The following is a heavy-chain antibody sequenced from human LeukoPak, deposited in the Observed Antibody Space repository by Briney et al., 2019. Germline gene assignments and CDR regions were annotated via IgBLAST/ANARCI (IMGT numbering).Heavy chain of an antibody. J-gene: IGHJ6*02. CDR1: GFTFSNYW. Sequence: GGSLRLSCAASGFTFSNYWMSWVRQAPGKGLEWVANIKRDGSEKYYVDSVKGRFTISRDNAKNSLYLQMNSLRAADTAVYYCAPMAADTAMVGMDIWGQGTEVTVSS. V-gene: IGHV3-7*05. CDR2: IKRDGSEK. CDR3: APMAADTAMVGMDI. D-gene: IGHD5-18*01.